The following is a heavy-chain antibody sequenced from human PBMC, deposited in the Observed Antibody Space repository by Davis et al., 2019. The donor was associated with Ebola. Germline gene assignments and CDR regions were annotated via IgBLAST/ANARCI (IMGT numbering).Heavy chain of an antibody. V-gene: IGHV3-7*03. J-gene: IGHJ4*02. Sequence: PGGSLRLSCTAPGFTFSTYWMAWGRQAPGKGLEWVAHIKEDGSVKDYVDSVKGRFTISRDNAKNSVYLQMNSLGVEDTAVYYCVRDGWGSLFDYWGQGTLVTVSS. D-gene: IGHD7-27*01. CDR2: IKEDGSVK. CDR3: VRDGWGSLFDY. CDR1: GFTFSTYW.